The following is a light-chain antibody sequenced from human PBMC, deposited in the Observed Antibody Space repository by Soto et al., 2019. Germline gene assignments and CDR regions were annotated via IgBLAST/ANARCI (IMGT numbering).Light chain of an antibody. V-gene: IGLV2-14*01. CDR1: SSDVGGYNH. J-gene: IGLJ1*01. Sequence: QSALAQPASVSGSPGQSITISCTGTSSDVGGYNHVSWYQQHPGKAPKLTIYEVSNRPSGVSNRFSGSKSGNTASLTISGLQAEDEADYYCSSYTSSSTRVFGTGTKVTVL. CDR2: EVS. CDR3: SSYTSSSTRV.